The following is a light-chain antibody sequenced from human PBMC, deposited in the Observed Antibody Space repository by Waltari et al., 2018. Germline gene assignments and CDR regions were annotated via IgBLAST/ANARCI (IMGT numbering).Light chain of an antibody. CDR1: SSNIENNN. J-gene: IGLJ7*01. CDR2: MND. CDR3: AAWDDNLIGAV. V-gene: IGLV1-44*01. Sequence: QSVLTQPPSASGAPGQRVTISCSGSSSNIENNNVYWYQQVPGTAPKNLIYMNDERPSGVPDRFSGSRSGRAAPRGITGLQTGDEADYYCAAWDDNLIGAVFGGGTQLTVL.